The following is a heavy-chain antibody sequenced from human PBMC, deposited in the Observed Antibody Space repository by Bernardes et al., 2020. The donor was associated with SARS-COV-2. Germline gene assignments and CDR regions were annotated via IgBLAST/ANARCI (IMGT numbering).Heavy chain of an antibody. CDR1: GFTFSNYN. Sequence: GGSLRLSCAASGFTFSNYNINWIRQAPGKGLEWVSSISSNSQYIYYVDSVKGRFTISRDNAKNSLYLQMNSLRAEDTAVYYCARGSGYGDYPYWGQGTLVTVSS. V-gene: IGHV3-21*01. J-gene: IGHJ4*02. CDR3: ARGSGYGDYPY. D-gene: IGHD4-17*01. CDR2: ISSNSQYI.